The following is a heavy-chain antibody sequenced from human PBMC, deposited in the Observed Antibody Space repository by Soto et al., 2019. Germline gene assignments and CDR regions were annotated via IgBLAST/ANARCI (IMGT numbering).Heavy chain of an antibody. CDR2: IWYDGSNK. CDR3: ARAPSWGAAAPLDY. CDR1: GFTFSSYG. V-gene: IGHV3-33*01. J-gene: IGHJ4*02. Sequence: QVQLVESGGGVVQPGRSLRLSCAASGFTFSSYGMHWVRQAPGKGLEWVAVIWYDGSNKYYADSVKGRFTISRDNSKNTLYLQMNSLRAEDTAVYYCARAPSWGAAAPLDYWGQGTLVTVSS. D-gene: IGHD6-13*01.